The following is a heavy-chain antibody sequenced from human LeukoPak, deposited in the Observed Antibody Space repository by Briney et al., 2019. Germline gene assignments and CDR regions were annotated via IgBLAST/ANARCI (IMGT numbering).Heavy chain of an antibody. J-gene: IGHJ5*02. D-gene: IGHD2-2*03. CDR1: GFTFSSYS. Sequence: GGSLRLSCAASGFTFSSYSMHWVRQAPGKGLEWVSSISSSTSYIFYADSVKGRFTISRDNARNSLYLQMNSLRAEDTALYYCARDLDIVVVPASWFDPWGQGTLVTVSS. CDR2: ISSSTSYI. CDR3: ARDLDIVVVPASWFDP. V-gene: IGHV3-21*01.